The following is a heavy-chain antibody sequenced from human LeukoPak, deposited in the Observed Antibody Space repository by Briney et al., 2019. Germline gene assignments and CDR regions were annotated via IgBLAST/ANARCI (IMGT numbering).Heavy chain of an antibody. V-gene: IGHV3-21*01. Sequence: GGSLRLSCAASGFTFSSYSMNWVRQAPGKGLEWVSSISSSSSYIYYADSVKGRFTISRDNAKNSLYLQMNSLRAEDTAVYYCARTLGGNHVYYYGMDVWGQGTTVTVSS. CDR2: ISSSSSYI. J-gene: IGHJ6*02. CDR3: ARTLGGNHVYYYGMDV. CDR1: GFTFSSYS. D-gene: IGHD3-10*01.